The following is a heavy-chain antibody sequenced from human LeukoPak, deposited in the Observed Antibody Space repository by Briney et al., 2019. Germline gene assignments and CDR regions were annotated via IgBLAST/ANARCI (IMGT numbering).Heavy chain of an antibody. CDR2: IYYSGST. CDR1: GGSISSYY. D-gene: IGHD5-24*01. J-gene: IGHJ4*02. V-gene: IGHV4-59*01. CDR3: ARGPGGWLQLFGYYFDY. Sequence: SETLSLTCTVSGGSISSYYWSWIRQPPGKGLEWIGYIYYSGSTNYNPSLKSRVTISVDTSKNQFSLKLSSVTAADTAVYYCARGPGGWLQLFGYYFDYWGQGTLVTVSS.